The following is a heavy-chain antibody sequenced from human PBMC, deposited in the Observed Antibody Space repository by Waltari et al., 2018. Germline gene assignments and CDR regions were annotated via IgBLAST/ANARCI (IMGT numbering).Heavy chain of an antibody. CDR1: GFTFSSYS. CDR3: AKERLAYYPSNMDV. V-gene: IGHV3-48*01. CDR2: ISSSSSTI. D-gene: IGHD2-21*01. Sequence: EVQLVESGGGLVQPGGSLRLSCAASGFTFSSYSMNWVRQAPGKGLEWVSYISSSSSTIYYADSVKGRFTISRDNAKNSLYLKMNSLRAEDTAVYYCAKERLAYYPSNMDVWGKGTTVTVSS. J-gene: IGHJ6*04.